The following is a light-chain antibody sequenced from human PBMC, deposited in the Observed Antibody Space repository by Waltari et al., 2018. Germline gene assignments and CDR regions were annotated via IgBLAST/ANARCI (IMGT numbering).Light chain of an antibody. J-gene: IGKJ2*01. CDR1: QSISIW. V-gene: IGKV1-5*03. Sequence: DIQMTQSPSTLSASVGDRVTITCRASQSISIWLAWYQQKPGKAPKLLISKPFSLESGVPSRFSGSGSRTEFTLTISNLQPDDFATYYCQHYNNYPVSFGQGTKLEI. CDR3: QHYNNYPVS. CDR2: KPF.